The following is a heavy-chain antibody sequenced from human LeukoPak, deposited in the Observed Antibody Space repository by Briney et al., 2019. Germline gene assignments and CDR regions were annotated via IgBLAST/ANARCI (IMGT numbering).Heavy chain of an antibody. CDR1: GFTFSSYA. D-gene: IGHD6-13*01. J-gene: IGHJ5*02. CDR2: ISYDGSNK. V-gene: IGHV3-30*04. Sequence: PGRPLILSCAASGFTFSSYAMHWVRQAPGKGLEGVAVISYDGSNKYYADSVKGRFTISRDNSKNTLYLQMNSLRAEDTAVYYCARGSARSSWQYNWFDPWGQGTLVTVSS. CDR3: ARGSARSSWQYNWFDP.